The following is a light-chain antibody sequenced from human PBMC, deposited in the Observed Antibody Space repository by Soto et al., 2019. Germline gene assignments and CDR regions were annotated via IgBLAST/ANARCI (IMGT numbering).Light chain of an antibody. CDR2: EVT. Sequence: HSALTQPASVSGSPGQSITISCTGTSSDVGAYKSVSWYQQHPGKAPKLIIYEVTNRPSGVSNRFSGSKSGNTASLTISGLQAEDEADYYCSAYTTTTILVVFGGGTKLTVL. CDR3: SAYTTTTILVV. V-gene: IGLV2-14*01. CDR1: SSDVGAYKS. J-gene: IGLJ2*01.